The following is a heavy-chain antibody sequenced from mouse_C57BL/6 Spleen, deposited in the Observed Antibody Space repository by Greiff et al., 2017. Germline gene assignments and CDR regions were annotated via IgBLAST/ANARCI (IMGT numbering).Heavy chain of an antibody. CDR3: ARQYGYGYWYFDV. CDR2: IWSAGST. Sequence: VKLQQSGPGLVAPSQSLSITCTVSGFSLTSYGVHWVRQPPGKGLEWLVVIWSAGSTTYNSALKSSLSISKDNSKSQVFLKMNSLQTDDTAMYYCARQYGYGYWYFDVWGTGTTVTVSA. J-gene: IGHJ1*03. D-gene: IGHD2-2*01. CDR1: GFSLTSYG. V-gene: IGHV2-6-1*01.